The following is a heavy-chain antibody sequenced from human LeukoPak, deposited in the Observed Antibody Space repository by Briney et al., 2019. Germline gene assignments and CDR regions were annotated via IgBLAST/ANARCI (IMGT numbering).Heavy chain of an antibody. CDR3: ARDLSNYYYGSGLGY. D-gene: IGHD3-10*01. Sequence: ASVKVSCKASGYTFTSYAMHWVRQAPGQRLEWMGWINAGNGNTKYSQKFQGRVTITRDTSASTAYMELSSLRSEDTAVYYCARDLSNYYYGSGLGYWGQGTLVTVSS. J-gene: IGHJ4*02. CDR1: GYTFTSYA. CDR2: INAGNGNT. V-gene: IGHV1-3*01.